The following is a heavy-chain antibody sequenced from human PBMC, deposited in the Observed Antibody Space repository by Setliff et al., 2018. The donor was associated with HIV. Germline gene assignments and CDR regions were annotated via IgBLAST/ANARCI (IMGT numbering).Heavy chain of an antibody. CDR1: GFTFRNFA. V-gene: IGHV3-23*01. CDR2: VSGSGDTT. D-gene: IGHD6-6*01. J-gene: IGHJ6*03. Sequence: QPGGSLRLSCAATGFTFRNFAMNWVRQAPGKGLDWISVVSGSGDTTYYADSVKGRFTISRDNSKNTLYLQMNSLRAEDTAVYYCAKGGSSRDYFYYMDVWGKGTTVTVSS. CDR3: AKGGSSRDYFYYMDV.